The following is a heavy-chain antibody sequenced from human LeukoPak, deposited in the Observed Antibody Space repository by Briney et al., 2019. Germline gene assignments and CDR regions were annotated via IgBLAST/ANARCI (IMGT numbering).Heavy chain of an antibody. D-gene: IGHD3-22*01. Sequence: GGSLRLSCAASGFTFSSYWMSWVRQAPGKGLEWVANIKQDGSEKYYVDSVKGRFTISRDNAKNSLYLQINSLRAEDTAVYYCARVGVYYYDSSGYPYYFDYWGQGTLVTVSS. CDR2: IKQDGSEK. CDR3: ARVGVYYYDSSGYPYYFDY. J-gene: IGHJ4*02. CDR1: GFTFSSYW. V-gene: IGHV3-7*01.